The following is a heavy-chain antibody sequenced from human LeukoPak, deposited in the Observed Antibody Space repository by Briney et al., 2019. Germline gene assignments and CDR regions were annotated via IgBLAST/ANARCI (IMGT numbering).Heavy chain of an antibody. CDR1: GFTFSDYW. CDR3: ARNLRLHTPRAFDI. D-gene: IGHD5-24*01. V-gene: IGHV3-7*05. J-gene: IGHJ3*02. Sequence: GSLRLSCAASGFTFSDYWMNWVRQAPGKGLEWVANIEEQGSQIYYVDSVRGRFTISRDNAKNSLYLQMNSLRAEDTAVYYCARNLRLHTPRAFDIWGQGTMVTVSS. CDR2: IEEQGSQI.